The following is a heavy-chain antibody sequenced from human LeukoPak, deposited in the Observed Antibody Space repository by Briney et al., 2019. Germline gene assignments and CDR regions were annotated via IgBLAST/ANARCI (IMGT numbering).Heavy chain of an antibody. Sequence: PGGSLRLSCAASGFTFSKDDFHWVRQAPGKGLEWVAAIGVTGDTYYADSVKGRFAISRDNRKNTLSLQMNSLRAEDAAVYYCAREDRGWYPAYWGQGTLVTVSS. CDR2: IGVTGDT. CDR1: GFTFSKDD. J-gene: IGHJ4*02. D-gene: IGHD6-19*01. V-gene: IGHV3-13*01. CDR3: AREDRGWYPAY.